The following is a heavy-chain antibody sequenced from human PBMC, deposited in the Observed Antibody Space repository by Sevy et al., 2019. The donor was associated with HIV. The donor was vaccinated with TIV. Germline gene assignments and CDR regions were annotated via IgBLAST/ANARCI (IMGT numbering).Heavy chain of an antibody. Sequence: SETLSLTCTVSGGSISSSSYYWGWIRQPPGKGLEWIGSIYYSGSTYYNPSLKSRVTISVDTSKNQFSLKLSAVTAADTAVYYCARHELLWVGVRLVKKDYYYYMDVWGKGTTVTVSS. D-gene: IGHD3-10*01. CDR3: ARHELLWVGVRLVKKDYYYYMDV. CDR2: IYYSGST. CDR1: GGSISSSSYY. V-gene: IGHV4-39*01. J-gene: IGHJ6*03.